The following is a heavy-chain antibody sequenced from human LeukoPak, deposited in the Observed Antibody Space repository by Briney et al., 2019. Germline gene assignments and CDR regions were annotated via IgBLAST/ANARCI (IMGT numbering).Heavy chain of an antibody. CDR1: GYSFTSYY. CDR2: INPSGGST. D-gene: IGHD1-26*01. J-gene: IGHJ3*02. Sequence: ASVKVSCKTPGYSFTSYYIHWVRQAPGQGLEWMGIINPSGGSTTYAQKFQGRLTMASDTSTSTVYMELSSLRSEDTAMYYCARSSAYYNGADIWGQGTMVTVSS. CDR3: ARSSAYYNGADI. V-gene: IGHV1-46*01.